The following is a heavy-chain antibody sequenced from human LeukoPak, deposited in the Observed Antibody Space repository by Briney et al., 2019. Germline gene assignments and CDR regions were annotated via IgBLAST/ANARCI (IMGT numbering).Heavy chain of an antibody. Sequence: GGSLRLSCAASGFTFSSYAMHWVRQAPGKGLEYVSAISSNGGSTYYANSVKGRFTISRDNSKNTLYLQMGSLRAEDMAVYYCAGSSQPHYYGSGIFDYWGQGTLVTVSS. CDR2: ISSNGGST. V-gene: IGHV3-64*01. CDR3: AGSSQPHYYGSGIFDY. CDR1: GFTFSSYA. D-gene: IGHD3-10*01. J-gene: IGHJ4*02.